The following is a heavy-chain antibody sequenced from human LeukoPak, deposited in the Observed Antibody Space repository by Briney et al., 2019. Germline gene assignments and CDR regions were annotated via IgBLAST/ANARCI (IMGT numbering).Heavy chain of an antibody. CDR3: ARVAVTVRRGYMDV. CDR2: IYISGST. CDR1: GGSLSSYY. J-gene: IGHJ6*03. Sequence: PSETLSLTCTVSGGSLSSYYWSWIRQPAGKGLEWIGRIYISGSTNYNPSLKSRVTMSVDTSKNQFSLKLSSVTAADTAVYYCARVAVTVRRGYMDVWGKGTTVTVSS. D-gene: IGHD4-17*01. V-gene: IGHV4-4*07.